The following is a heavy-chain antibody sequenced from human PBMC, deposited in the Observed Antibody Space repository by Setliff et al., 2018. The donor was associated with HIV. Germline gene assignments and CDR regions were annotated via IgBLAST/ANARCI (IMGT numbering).Heavy chain of an antibody. D-gene: IGHD2-2*01. CDR1: TYTFSSYV. Sequence: ASVKVSCKASTYTFSSYVINWVRQAPGQGLEWMGRISVNNGNTIYAQKLQCRVIMTTDTSTSTAYMELRSLRSDDTAMYYCATQRDIVMVPGQGGFDIWAQGTMVTVSS. CDR2: ISVNNGNT. V-gene: IGHV1-18*01. J-gene: IGHJ3*02. CDR3: ATQRDIVMVPGQGGFDI.